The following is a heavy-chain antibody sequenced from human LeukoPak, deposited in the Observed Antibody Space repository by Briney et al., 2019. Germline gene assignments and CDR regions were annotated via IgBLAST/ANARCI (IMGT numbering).Heavy chain of an antibody. D-gene: IGHD3-22*01. J-gene: IGHJ3*02. Sequence: ASVKVSCKSSGYTFTIYYMHWVRQAPGQGLEWMGIINPSGGSTSYAQKFQGRVTMTRDTSTSTVYMELSSLRSEDTAVYYCAREAYYDLAFDIWGQGTMVTVSS. V-gene: IGHV1-46*01. CDR2: INPSGGST. CDR1: GYTFTIYY. CDR3: AREAYYDLAFDI.